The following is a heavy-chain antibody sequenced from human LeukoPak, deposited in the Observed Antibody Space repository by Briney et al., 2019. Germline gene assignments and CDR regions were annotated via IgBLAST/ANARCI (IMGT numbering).Heavy chain of an antibody. V-gene: IGHV5-51*01. J-gene: IGHJ6*03. CDR1: GYTFSSYW. D-gene: IGHD2-8*01. Sequence: GESLTISCKGSGYTFSSYWIGWVRQMPGKGLEWMGIIYPDDSDTRYSPSFQGQVTISADKSISTAYLQWSSLKASDTAMYYCARLAYCSNDVCYSNYYYSMDVWSKGTTVTVSS. CDR2: IYPDDSDT. CDR3: ARLAYCSNDVCYSNYYYSMDV.